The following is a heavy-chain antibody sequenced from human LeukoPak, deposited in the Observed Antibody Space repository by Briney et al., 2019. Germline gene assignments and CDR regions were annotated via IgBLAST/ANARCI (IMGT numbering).Heavy chain of an antibody. J-gene: IGHJ6*03. CDR2: INHSGST. D-gene: IGHD3-22*01. CDR1: GGSFSGYY. CDR3: ARANYDSSGYYSFRYYYYYMDV. V-gene: IGHV4-34*01. Sequence: KPSETLSLTCAVYGGSFSGYYWSWIRQPPGKGLEWIGEINHSGSTNYNPSLKSRVTISVDTSKNQFSLKLSSVTAADTAVYYCARANYDSSGYYSFRYYYYYMDVWGKGTTVTISS.